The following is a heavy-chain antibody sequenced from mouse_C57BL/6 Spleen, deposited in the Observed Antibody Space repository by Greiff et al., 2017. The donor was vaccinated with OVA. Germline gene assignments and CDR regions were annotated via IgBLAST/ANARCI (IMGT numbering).Heavy chain of an antibody. V-gene: IGHV1-76*01. J-gene: IGHJ2*01. CDR3: ARGPTGFDY. CDR2: IYPGSGNT. CDR1: GYTFTDYY. Sequence: QVQLQQSGAELVRPGASVKLSCKASGYTFTDYYINWVKQRPGQGLEWIARIYPGSGNTYYNEKFKGKATLTAEKSSSTAYMQLSSLTSEDSAVYFCARGPTGFDYWGQGTTLTVSS.